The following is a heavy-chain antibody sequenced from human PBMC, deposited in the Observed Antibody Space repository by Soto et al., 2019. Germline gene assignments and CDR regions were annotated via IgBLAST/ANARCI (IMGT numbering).Heavy chain of an antibody. J-gene: IGHJ3*02. CDR3: ARAYSDAFDI. CDR1: GFTFSDYY. Sequence: QVQLVESGGGLVKPGGSLRLSCAASGFTFSDYYMTWIRQAPGKGLEYISYITSSGSGIYYADSVKGRFTISRDNAKNSLYLKMSTLRAEDTAVYYCARAYSDAFDIWGQGTMVTVS. CDR2: ITSSGSGI. V-gene: IGHV3-11*01. D-gene: IGHD2-15*01.